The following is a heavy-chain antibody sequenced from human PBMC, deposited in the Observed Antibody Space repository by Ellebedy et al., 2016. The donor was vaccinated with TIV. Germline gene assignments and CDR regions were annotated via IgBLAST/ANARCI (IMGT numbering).Heavy chain of an antibody. CDR1: GGSISSYY. CDR3: ARDGLRYYGSGSHWYFDL. V-gene: IGHV4-59*01. Sequence: MPSETLSLTCTVSGGSISSYYWSWIRQPPGQGLEWIGYIYYSWSTNYNPSLKSRVTMSVDTSKNQFSLKLSSVTAADTAVYYCARDGLRYYGSGSHWYFDLWGRGTLVTVSS. D-gene: IGHD3-10*01. CDR2: IYYSWST. J-gene: IGHJ2*01.